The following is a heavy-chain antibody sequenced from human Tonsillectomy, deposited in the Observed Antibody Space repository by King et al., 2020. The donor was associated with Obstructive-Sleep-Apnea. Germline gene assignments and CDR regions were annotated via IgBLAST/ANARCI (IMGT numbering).Heavy chain of an antibody. CDR1: GSTFSIYG. CDR2: ISYSGGST. J-gene: IGHJ4*02. D-gene: IGHD3-22*01. Sequence: VQLVESGGGLVQPGGSLRLSCAASGSTFSIYGMSWVRQAPGKGLEWVSGISYSGGSTYYADSVKGRFTISRDNSKNTLYLQMNSLRAEDTAAYYCAKGDSSGYYFFDYWGQGTLVTVSS. CDR3: AKGDSSGYYFFDY. V-gene: IGHV3-23*04.